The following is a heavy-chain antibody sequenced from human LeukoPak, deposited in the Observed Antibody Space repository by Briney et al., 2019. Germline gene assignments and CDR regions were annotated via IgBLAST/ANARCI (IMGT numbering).Heavy chain of an antibody. CDR1: GGSISSGDYY. Sequence: PSETLSLTCTVSGGSISSGDYYWAWIRQPPGKGLGWMGSVDKSGRTYYNPSLKSRLTISVDTSRNQFSLKLSSVTAADTAVYYCARLLAAAKTDYFDYWGQGILVTVSS. CDR2: VDKSGRT. J-gene: IGHJ4*02. CDR3: ARLLAAAKTDYFDY. V-gene: IGHV4-39*01. D-gene: IGHD6-13*01.